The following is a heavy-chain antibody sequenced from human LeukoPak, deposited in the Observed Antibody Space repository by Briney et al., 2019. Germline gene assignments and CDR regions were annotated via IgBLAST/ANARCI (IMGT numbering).Heavy chain of an antibody. CDR3: AKAIDPDLGIAVAGTLFDY. J-gene: IGHJ4*02. CDR1: GFTFSSYG. Sequence: GGSLRLSCAASGFTFSSYGMHWVRQAPGKGLEWVAVIWYDGSNKYYADSVKGRFTISRDNSKNTLYLQMNSLRAEDTAVYYCAKAIDPDLGIAVAGTLFDYWGQGTLVPVSS. V-gene: IGHV3-33*06. D-gene: IGHD6-19*01. CDR2: IWYDGSNK.